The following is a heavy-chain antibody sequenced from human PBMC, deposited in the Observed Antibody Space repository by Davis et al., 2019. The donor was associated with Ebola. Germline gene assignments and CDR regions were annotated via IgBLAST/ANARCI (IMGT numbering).Heavy chain of an antibody. CDR2: IKQDGSEK. D-gene: IGHD3-3*01. CDR1: GFTFSSYW. Sequence: PGGSLRLSCAASGFTFSSYWMSWVRQAPGKGLEWVANIKQDGSEKYYVDSVKGRFTISRDNAKNSLYLQMNSLRAEDTAVYYCARSDGGRRFLEWCPFDYWGQGTLVTVSS. V-gene: IGHV3-7*03. CDR3: ARSDGGRRFLEWCPFDY. J-gene: IGHJ4*02.